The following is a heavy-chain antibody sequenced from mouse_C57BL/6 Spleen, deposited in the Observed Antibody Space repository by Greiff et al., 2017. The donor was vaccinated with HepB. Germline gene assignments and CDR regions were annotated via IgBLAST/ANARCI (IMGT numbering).Heavy chain of an antibody. Sequence: VHLVESGPGLVQPSQSLSITCTVSGFPLTSYGVHWVRQSPGKGLEWLGVIWRGGSTDYNAAFMSRLSITKDNSKSQVFFKMNSLQADDTAIYYCAKFGNDYDEFAYWGQGTLVTVSA. CDR2: IWRGGST. V-gene: IGHV2-5*01. J-gene: IGHJ3*01. CDR1: GFPLTSYG. D-gene: IGHD2-4*01. CDR3: AKFGNDYDEFAY.